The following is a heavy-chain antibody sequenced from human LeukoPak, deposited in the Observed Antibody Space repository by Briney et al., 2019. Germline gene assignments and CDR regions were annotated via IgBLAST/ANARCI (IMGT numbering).Heavy chain of an antibody. J-gene: IGHJ6*04. V-gene: IGHV3-23*01. CDR3: AKFRLIPQYYYYYYGMDV. Sequence: PGGSLRLSCAASGFTFSSYAMSWVRQAPGKGLEWVSAISGSGGSTYYADSVKGRFTISRDNSKNTLYLQMNSLRAEDTAVYYCAKFRLIPQYYYYYYGMDVWGKGTTVTVSS. CDR1: GFTFSSYA. CDR2: ISGSGGST.